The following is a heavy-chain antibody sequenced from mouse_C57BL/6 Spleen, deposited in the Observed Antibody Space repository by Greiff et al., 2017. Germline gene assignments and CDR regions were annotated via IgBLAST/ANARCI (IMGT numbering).Heavy chain of an antibody. J-gene: IGHJ3*01. CDR3: ASGRAPIYPKGLLAY. Sequence: QVQLQQPGAELVMPGASVKLSCKASGYTFTSYWMHWVKQRPGQGLEWIGEIDPSDSYTNYNQKFKGKSTLTVDKSSSTAYMQLSSLTSEDSAVYYCASGRAPIYPKGLLAYWGQGTLVTASA. D-gene: IGHD3-1*01. V-gene: IGHV1-69*01. CDR2: IDPSDSYT. CDR1: GYTFTSYW.